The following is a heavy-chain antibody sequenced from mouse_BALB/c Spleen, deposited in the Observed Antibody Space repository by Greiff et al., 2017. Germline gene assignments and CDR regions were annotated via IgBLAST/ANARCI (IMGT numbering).Heavy chain of an antibody. Sequence: VQLQQSGAELVRPGALVKLSCKASGFNFNDYSMHWVQQRPDPGLEWIGWIDPENGNTIYDPKFQGKASITADTSSNTDYLQLSSLTSEAAAVDDCARGGYDWYVEVGGEGTTVTVAA. CDR1: GFNFNDYS. J-gene: IGHJ1*01. CDR3: ARGGYDWYVEV. D-gene: IGHD2-2*01. V-gene: IGHV14-1*02. CDR2: IDPENGNT.